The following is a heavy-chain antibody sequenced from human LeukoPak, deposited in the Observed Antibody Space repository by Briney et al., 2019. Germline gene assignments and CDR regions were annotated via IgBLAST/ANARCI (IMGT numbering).Heavy chain of an antibody. D-gene: IGHD6-13*01. Sequence: GGSLRLSCAASGFTFSDYYMNWIRQTPGKGLEWLSYISSSGDSMYYADSVKGRFTISRDNSKNTLYLQMNSLRAEDTAVYYCAIAAAGTLIYWGQGTLVTVSS. CDR2: ISSSGDSM. CDR3: AIAAAGTLIY. V-gene: IGHV3-11*04. J-gene: IGHJ4*02. CDR1: GFTFSDYY.